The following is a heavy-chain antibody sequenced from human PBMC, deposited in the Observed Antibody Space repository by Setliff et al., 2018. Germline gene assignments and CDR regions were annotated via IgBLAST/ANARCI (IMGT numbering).Heavy chain of an antibody. CDR2: INWNGGST. D-gene: IGHD3-22*01. Sequence: GSLRLSCAASGFTFDDYGMSWVRQAPGKGLEWVSGINWNGGSTGYADSVKGRFTISRDNAKNSLYLQMNSLRAEDTALYYCASEKYDSSGYYSSYYYYYMDVWGKGTTVTVSS. J-gene: IGHJ6*03. CDR1: GFTFDDYG. V-gene: IGHV3-20*04. CDR3: ASEKYDSSGYYSSYYYYYMDV.